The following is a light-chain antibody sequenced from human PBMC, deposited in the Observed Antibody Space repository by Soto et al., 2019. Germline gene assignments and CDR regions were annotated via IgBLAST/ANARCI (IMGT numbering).Light chain of an antibody. CDR1: QIINTW. Sequence: DIQMTQSPSSLSASVGDRVTITCRASQIINTWLAWYQQKPGKAPKLLIYRASNLVNGVPSRFSGSGSRTEVTLTISSLQPDDFSIYYCQQYETYSGTFGPVTKVDL. J-gene: IGKJ3*01. V-gene: IGKV1-5*03. CDR2: RAS. CDR3: QQYETYSGT.